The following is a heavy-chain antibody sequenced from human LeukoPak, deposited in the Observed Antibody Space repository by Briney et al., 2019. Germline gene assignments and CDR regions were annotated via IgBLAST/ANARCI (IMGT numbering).Heavy chain of an antibody. CDR3: ASLKFYDSTGYSPGHYMDV. Sequence: SETLSLTCTVSGGPIFSYYWSWIRQTAGKGLEWIGRLYSGVGTDYNPSLKSRVTMSVDTSKKQFALKLRAVTAADTAVYYCASLKFYDSTGYSPGHYMDVWGKGTTVTVSS. D-gene: IGHD3-22*01. J-gene: IGHJ6*03. CDR2: LYSGVGT. V-gene: IGHV4-4*07. CDR1: GGPIFSYY.